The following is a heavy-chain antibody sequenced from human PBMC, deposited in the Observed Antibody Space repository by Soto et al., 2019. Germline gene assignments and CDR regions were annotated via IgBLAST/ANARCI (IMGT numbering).Heavy chain of an antibody. V-gene: IGHV1-18*01. CDR1: GYTFTSHG. Sequence: QVQLVQSGAEVKKPGASVKVSCKASGYTFTSHGISWVRQAPGQGLEWMGWISAYNGNTNYEQKLQGRVTMTTDTTTSTADMERRRLSSADTAVYYCARGTVLEFADYWGQGTLVTVSS. D-gene: IGHD4-4*01. CDR3: ARGTVLEFADY. CDR2: ISAYNGNT. J-gene: IGHJ4*02.